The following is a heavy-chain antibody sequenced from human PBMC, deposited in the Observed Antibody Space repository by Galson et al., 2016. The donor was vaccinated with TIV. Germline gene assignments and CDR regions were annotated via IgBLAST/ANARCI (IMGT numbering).Heavy chain of an antibody. CDR2: INPNSGGT. D-gene: IGHD2-2*03. Sequence: SVKVSCKASGYTFSHYFMHWVRQAPGQGLEWMGRINPNSGGTNYALKFQGRVTMTRDTAISTGYMELSSLTSDDTAVYYCARERGPGYCSDTSCSGYYGMDVWGQGTTVTVSS. J-gene: IGHJ6*02. CDR1: GYTFSHYF. V-gene: IGHV1-2*06. CDR3: ARERGPGYCSDTSCSGYYGMDV.